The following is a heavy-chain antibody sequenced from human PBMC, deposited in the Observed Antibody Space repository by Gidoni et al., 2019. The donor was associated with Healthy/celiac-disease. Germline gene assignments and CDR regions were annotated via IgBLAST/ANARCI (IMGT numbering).Heavy chain of an antibody. Sequence: EVQLVETGGGLVKPGGSLRLSCAASGFTFSSYSMNWFRQAPGKGLGWVSSIRSSSSYIYYANSGKGRCTISRDNAKNSLYLQMNSLRAEDTAVYYCARDHSSSWVDYWGQGTLVTVSS. V-gene: IGHV3-21*01. CDR3: ARDHSSSWVDY. D-gene: IGHD6-13*01. J-gene: IGHJ4*02. CDR1: GFTFSSYS. CDR2: IRSSSSYI.